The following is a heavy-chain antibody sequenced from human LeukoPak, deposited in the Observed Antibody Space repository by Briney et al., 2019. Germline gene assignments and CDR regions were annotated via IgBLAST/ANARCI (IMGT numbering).Heavy chain of an antibody. D-gene: IGHD3-3*01. CDR3: ARFSQDYDFWSGYYRDYYYYMDV. V-gene: IGHV1-8*03. CDR2: MNPNSGNT. J-gene: IGHJ6*03. Sequence: GASVKVSCKASGYTFTSYDINWVRQATGQGLEWMGWMNPNSGNTGYAQKFQGRVTITRNTSISTAYMEPSSLRSEDTAVYYCARFSQDYDFWSGYYRDYYYYMDVWGKGTTVTVSS. CDR1: GYTFTSYD.